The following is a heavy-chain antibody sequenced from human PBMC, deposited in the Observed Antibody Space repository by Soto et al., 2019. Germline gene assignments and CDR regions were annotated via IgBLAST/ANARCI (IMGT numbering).Heavy chain of an antibody. CDR1: GFTFNNYA. Sequence: LRLSCAASGFTFNNYAMSWVRQAPGKGLEWVSVVSGNSGSSGYADSVKGRFTISRDNSKNTLYLQMNSLRDEDTAVYYCAKVIVVIAAAGDYFDYWGQGILVTVSS. CDR3: AKVIVVIAAAGDYFDY. D-gene: IGHD2-15*01. V-gene: IGHV3-23*01. J-gene: IGHJ4*02. CDR2: VSGNSGSS.